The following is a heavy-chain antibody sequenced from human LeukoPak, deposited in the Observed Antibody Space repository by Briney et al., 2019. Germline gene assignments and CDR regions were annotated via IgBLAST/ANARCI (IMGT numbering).Heavy chain of an antibody. CDR3: ASEIRTYYYGSGSHPETNWFDT. CDR1: GGSISDRSYY. J-gene: IGHJ5*02. V-gene: IGHV4-39*01. CDR2: DDYSGAT. Sequence: KPSETLSLTCTVSGGSISDRSYYWAWIRQPPGKGLEWIGRDDYSGATYHNPSLKSRVTISVDTSKNQMSLKLYSVTAADSAVYYCASEIRTYYYGSGSHPETNWFDTWGQGTLVTVSS. D-gene: IGHD3-10*01.